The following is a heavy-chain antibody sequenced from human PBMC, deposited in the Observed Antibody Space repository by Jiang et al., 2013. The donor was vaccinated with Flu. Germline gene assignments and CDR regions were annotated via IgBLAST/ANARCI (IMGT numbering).Heavy chain of an antibody. J-gene: IGHJ3*01. Sequence: SQTLSLTCAISGDSVSSNNGAWNWIRQSPSRGLEWLGRTYYNSRWYNDFAVSVKSRITFNPDTSKNQFSLHLNSVTPEDTAVYYCARLNWRGSGFDVWGQGTMVTVSS. CDR2: TYYNSRWYN. D-gene: IGHD1-20*01. CDR3: ARLNWRGSGFDV. CDR1: GDSVSSNNGA. V-gene: IGHV6-1*01.